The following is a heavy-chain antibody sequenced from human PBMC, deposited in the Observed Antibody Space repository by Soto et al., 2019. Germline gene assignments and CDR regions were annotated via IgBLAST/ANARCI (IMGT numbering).Heavy chain of an antibody. CDR1: GYTFTSYG. D-gene: IGHD2-2*01. Sequence: QVQLVQSGAEVKKPGASVKVSCKASGYTFTSYGISWVRQAPGQGLEWMGWISAYNGNTNYAQKLQGRVTMTTDTSTSTAYMELRSLRSDDTAVYYCNTSPYCSSTSCNYGMDVWGQGTTVTASS. J-gene: IGHJ6*02. V-gene: IGHV1-18*04. CDR3: NTSPYCSSTSCNYGMDV. CDR2: ISAYNGNT.